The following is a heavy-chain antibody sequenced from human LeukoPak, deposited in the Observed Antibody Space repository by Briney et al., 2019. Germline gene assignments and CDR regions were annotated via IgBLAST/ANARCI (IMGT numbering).Heavy chain of an antibody. V-gene: IGHV1-69*06. J-gene: IGHJ5*02. Sequence: ASVKVSCKASGGTFSHYAISWVRQAPGQGLEWMGGIIPIFGTTNYAQKFQGRGTITAARSTNTAYMELSSLRSEDTAVYYCARSGDYAGFGLDPWGQGTLVTVSS. CDR2: IIPIFGTT. CDR3: ARSGDYAGFGLDP. CDR1: GGTFSHYA. D-gene: IGHD4-17*01.